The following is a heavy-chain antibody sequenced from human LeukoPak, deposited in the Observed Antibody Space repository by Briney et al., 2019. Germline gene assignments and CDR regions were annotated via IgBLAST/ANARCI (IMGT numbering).Heavy chain of an antibody. CDR2: ISAYNGDT. V-gene: IGHV1-18*01. Sequence: ASVKVSCKASGYTFSNYGISWVRQAPGQGLEWMGWISAYNGDTNYAQKLQGRVTMTTDTSTSAAYMELRSLRSDDTAVYYCARNPGGVWSGKYYYYGMDVWGQGTTVTVSS. CDR3: ARNPGGVWSGKYYYYGMDV. D-gene: IGHD3-3*01. J-gene: IGHJ6*02. CDR1: GYTFSNYG.